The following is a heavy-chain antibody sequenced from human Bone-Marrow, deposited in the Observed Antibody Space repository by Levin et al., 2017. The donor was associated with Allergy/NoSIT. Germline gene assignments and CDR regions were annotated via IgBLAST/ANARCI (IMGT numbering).Heavy chain of an antibody. CDR1: GGSISSGGYY. Sequence: SETLSLTCTVSGGSISSGGYYWSWIRQHPGKGLEWIGYIYYSGSTYYNPSLKSRVTISVDTSKNQFSLKLSSVTAADTAVYYCARLRDDFWSGPLCYFDYWGQGTLVTVSS. CDR3: ARLRDDFWSGPLCYFDY. V-gene: IGHV4-31*03. CDR2: IYYSGST. J-gene: IGHJ4*02. D-gene: IGHD3-3*01.